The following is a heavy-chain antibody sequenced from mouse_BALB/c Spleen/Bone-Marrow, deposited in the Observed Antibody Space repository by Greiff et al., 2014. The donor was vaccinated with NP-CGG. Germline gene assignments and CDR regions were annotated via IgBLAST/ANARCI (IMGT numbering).Heavy chain of an antibody. D-gene: IGHD2-3*01. CDR2: IDPSDSET. Sequence: VKLMESGAELVKPGAPVKLSCKASGYTFTSYWMNWVKQRPGRGLEWVGRIDPSDSETHYNQKFKDKATLTVDKSSSTAYIQLSSLTSEDSAVYYCARALGDGYNYAMDYWGQGTSVTVSS. CDR3: ARALGDGYNYAMDY. V-gene: IGHV1-69*02. J-gene: IGHJ4*01. CDR1: GYTFTSYW.